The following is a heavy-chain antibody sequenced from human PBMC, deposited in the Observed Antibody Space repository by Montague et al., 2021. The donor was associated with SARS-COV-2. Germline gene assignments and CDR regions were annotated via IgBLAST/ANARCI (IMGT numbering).Heavy chain of an antibody. CDR2: IHYSGIT. J-gene: IGHJ4*02. CDR3: ARHLAISGPAAVSDY. Sequence: SETLSLTCTVSGDSISSGCFYWGWIRQPPGKGLEWVGTIHYSGITYYNPSLKSRVTISVDTSRNQFSLKLSSVTAADTAIYYCARHLAISGPAAVSDYWGQGTLVTVSP. CDR1: GDSISSGCFY. D-gene: IGHD2-2*01. V-gene: IGHV4-39*01.